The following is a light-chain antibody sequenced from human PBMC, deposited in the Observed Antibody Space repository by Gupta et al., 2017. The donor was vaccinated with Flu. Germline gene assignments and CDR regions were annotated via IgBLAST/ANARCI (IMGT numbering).Light chain of an antibody. J-gene: IGKJ4*01. CDR2: WAS. V-gene: IGKV4-1*01. CDR3: QQYYGSPLT. CDR1: QSILSSSNNKNF. Sequence: DIVVTQSPDSLALSLGERATINGKSSQSILSSSNNKNFLAGYQQKPGQPPKLLFYWASARESGVPDRFSGSGSGTDFSLTISSLQAEDVAVYYCQQYYGSPLTFGGGTKVEI.